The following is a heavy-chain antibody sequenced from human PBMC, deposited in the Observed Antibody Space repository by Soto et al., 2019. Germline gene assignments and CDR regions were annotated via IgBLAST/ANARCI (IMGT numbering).Heavy chain of an antibody. CDR1: GFTFSGSA. D-gene: IGHD3-3*01. CDR3: GYDLWSGYYSVGQTSGMDV. Sequence: EVQLVESGGGLVQPGGSLKLSCAASGFTFSGSAIHWVRQGSGKGLEWVGRIRDKVNKYATAYAASVTGRFTISRDDSKNMAYLQMNSRKTDDSAAYYCGYDLWSGYYSVGQTSGMDVWGQGTTVTLSS. CDR2: IRDKVNKYAT. J-gene: IGHJ6*02. V-gene: IGHV3-73*02.